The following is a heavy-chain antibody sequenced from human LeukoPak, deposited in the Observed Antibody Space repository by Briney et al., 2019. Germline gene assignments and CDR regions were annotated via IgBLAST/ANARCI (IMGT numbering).Heavy chain of an antibody. CDR3: VRGDRYFFDF. J-gene: IGHJ4*02. CDR1: GFTFSSYE. Sequence: GGSLRLTCAASGFTFSSYEMNWVRQAPGRGLEWVSYIGNTGRTLYYTDSVKGRFTISRDNAENSLYLQMNSLRAEDTAIYYCVRGDRYFFDFWGQGTLVTVSS. CDR2: IGNTGRTL. V-gene: IGHV3-48*03.